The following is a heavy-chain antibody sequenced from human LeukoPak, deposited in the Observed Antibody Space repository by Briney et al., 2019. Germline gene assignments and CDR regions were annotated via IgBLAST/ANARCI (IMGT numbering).Heavy chain of an antibody. J-gene: IGHJ6*04. D-gene: IGHD5-18*01. V-gene: IGHV3-23*01. CDR1: GFIFSSYG. CDR2: ISGSGGST. Sequence: GGSLRLSCAASGFIFSSYGMSWVRQAPGKGLEWVSAISGSGGSTYYADSVKGRFTISRDNSKNTLYLQMNSLRAEDTAVYYCAKDWGTWIQLWDVWGKGTTVTVSS. CDR3: AKDWGTWIQLWDV.